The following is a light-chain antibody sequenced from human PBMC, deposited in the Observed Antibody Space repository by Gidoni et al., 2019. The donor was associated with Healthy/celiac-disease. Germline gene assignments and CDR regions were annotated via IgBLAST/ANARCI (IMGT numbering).Light chain of an antibody. CDR1: QSVSSY. J-gene: IGKJ1*01. V-gene: IGKV3-11*01. CDR2: DAS. Sequence: IVLTQSPAPLSLSPGERATLSCRASQSVSSYLAWYQQKPGQAPRLLIYDASNRATGIPARFSGSGSGTDFTLTISSLEPEDFAVYYCQQRSNWPWTFGQGTKVEIK. CDR3: QQRSNWPWT.